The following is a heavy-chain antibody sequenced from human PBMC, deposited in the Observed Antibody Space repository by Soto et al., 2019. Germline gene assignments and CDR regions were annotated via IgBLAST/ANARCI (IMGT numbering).Heavy chain of an antibody. V-gene: IGHV4-30-2*01. CDR2: IYHSGST. CDR3: ARAVNAEYYYYYGMDV. Sequence: PSETLSLTCAVSGGSISSGGYSWSWIRQPPGKGLEWIGYIYHSGSTYYNPSLKSRVTISVDTSKNQFSLKLSSVTAADTAVYYCARAVNAEYYYYYGMDVWGQGTTVTVSS. J-gene: IGHJ6*02. CDR1: GGSISSGGYS.